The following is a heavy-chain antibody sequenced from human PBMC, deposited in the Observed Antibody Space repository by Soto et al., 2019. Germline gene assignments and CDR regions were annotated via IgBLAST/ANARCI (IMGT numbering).Heavy chain of an antibody. D-gene: IGHD6-6*01. J-gene: IGHJ6*02. Sequence: ASVKVSCKASGGTFSSYAISWVRQAPGQGLEWMGGIIPIFGTANYAQKFQGRVTITADESTSTAYMELSSLRSEDTAVYYCGYSSSSVRKLPNQDYYYGMDVWGQGTTVTVSS. CDR1: GGTFSSYA. CDR2: IIPIFGTA. V-gene: IGHV1-69*13. CDR3: GYSSSSVRKLPNQDYYYGMDV.